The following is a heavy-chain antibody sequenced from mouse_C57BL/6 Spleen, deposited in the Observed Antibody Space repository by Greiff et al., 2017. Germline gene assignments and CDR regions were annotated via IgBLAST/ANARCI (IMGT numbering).Heavy chain of an antibody. J-gene: IGHJ2*01. D-gene: IGHD2-2*01. CDR1: GFSFNTYA. Sequence: EVQLVESGGGLVQPKGSLKLSCAASGFSFNTYALNWVRQAPGKGLEWVARIRSKSNNYATYYADSVKDRFTISRDDSESMLYLQMNNLKTEDTAMYYCVRHRLDGYEGYFDYWGQGTTLTVSS. CDR3: VRHRLDGYEGYFDY. CDR2: IRSKSNNYAT. V-gene: IGHV10-1*01.